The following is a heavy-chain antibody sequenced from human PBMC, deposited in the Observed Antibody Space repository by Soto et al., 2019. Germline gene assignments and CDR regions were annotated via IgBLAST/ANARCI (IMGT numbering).Heavy chain of an antibody. CDR1: G. D-gene: IGHD3-10*01. J-gene: IGHJ6*02. Sequence: GMHWARQAPGKGLEWVAVISYDGSNKYYADSVKGRFTISRDNSENTLYLQMNSLRAEDTAVYYCAKDRYYYGSGSYPAPYYYYYYGMDVWGQGTTVTVSS. CDR2: ISYDGSNK. CDR3: AKDRYYYGSGSYPAPYYYYYYGMDV. V-gene: IGHV3-30*18.